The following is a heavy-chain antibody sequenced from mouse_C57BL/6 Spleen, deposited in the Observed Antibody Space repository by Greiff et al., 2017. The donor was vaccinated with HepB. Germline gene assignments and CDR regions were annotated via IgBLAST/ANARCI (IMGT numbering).Heavy chain of an antibody. Sequence: EVQLQQSGPELVKPGASVKISCKASGYTFTDYYMNWVKQSHGKSLEWIGDINPNNGGTSYNQKFKGKATLTVDKYSSTAYMELRSLTSEDTAVYYCARTHLITSGRFAYWGQGTLVTVSA. CDR1: GYTFTDYY. D-gene: IGHD1-1*01. J-gene: IGHJ3*01. V-gene: IGHV1-26*01. CDR3: ARTHLITSGRFAY. CDR2: INPNNGGT.